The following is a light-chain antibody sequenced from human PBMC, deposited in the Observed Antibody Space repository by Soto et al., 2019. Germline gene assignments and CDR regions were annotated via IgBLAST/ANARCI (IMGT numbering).Light chain of an antibody. CDR3: QSYDSSTVI. CDR2: EHN. J-gene: IGLJ2*01. Sequence: NFMLTQPHSVSESPGKTVTISCTRSSGGIASNYVQWYQQRPGSAPTTVIYEHNQRPSGVPDRFSGSTDGPSNSASLTISGLQTEDEADYYCQSYDSSTVIFGGGTTLTVL. V-gene: IGLV6-57*04. CDR1: SGGIASNY.